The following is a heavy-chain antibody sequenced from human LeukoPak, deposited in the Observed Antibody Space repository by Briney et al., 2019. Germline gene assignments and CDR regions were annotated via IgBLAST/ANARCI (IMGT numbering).Heavy chain of an antibody. D-gene: IGHD6-19*01. CDR1: GGSISSLNL. V-gene: IGHV4-4*02. CDR2: MYLGGTT. CDR3: AGLEGRYSTDWFYFFDY. J-gene: IGHJ4*02. Sequence: KPSESLSLTCIVSGGSISSLNLWGWLRQPPGKGLEGIGEMYLGGTTNFNPSLKSRVTILIDKSKNQLSLQLTSVTAADTAVYYCAGLEGRYSTDWFYFFDYWGQGALVTVSS.